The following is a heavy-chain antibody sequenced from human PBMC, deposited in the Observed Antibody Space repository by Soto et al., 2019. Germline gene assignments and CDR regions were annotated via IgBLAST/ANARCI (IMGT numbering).Heavy chain of an antibody. Sequence: GEALKISCKGSGYSFTRYWIGWVRPMPGKGLEWMGIIYPGDSDTRYSPSFQGQVTISADKSISTAYLQWSSLKASDTAMYYCARTSAAGKYYYGMDVWGQGTTVTVSS. CDR3: ARTSAAGKYYYGMDV. J-gene: IGHJ6*02. CDR2: IYPGDSDT. D-gene: IGHD6-13*01. V-gene: IGHV5-51*01. CDR1: GYSFTRYW.